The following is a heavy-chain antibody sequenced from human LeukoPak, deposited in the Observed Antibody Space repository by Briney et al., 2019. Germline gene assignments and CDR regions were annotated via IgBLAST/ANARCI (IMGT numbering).Heavy chain of an antibody. D-gene: IGHD3-10*01. J-gene: IGHJ4*02. CDR2: ISSSGSTI. V-gene: IGHV3-11*01. Sequence: GGSLRLSCAASGFTFSDYYMSWIRQAPGKGLEWVSYISSSGSTIYYADSVKGRFTISRDNAENSLYLQMNSLRAEDTALYYCAKDFGSGKLVLDYWGQGTLVTVSS. CDR1: GFTFSDYY. CDR3: AKDFGSGKLVLDY.